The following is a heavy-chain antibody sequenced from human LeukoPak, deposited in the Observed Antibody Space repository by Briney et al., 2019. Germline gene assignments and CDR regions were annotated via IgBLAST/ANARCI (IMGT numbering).Heavy chain of an antibody. CDR1: GFSFSSYG. D-gene: IGHD2-15*01. Sequence: PGGSLRLSCAVSGFSFSSYGMHWVRQAPGKGLEWVAIIRYDGSNKNYADSVEGRFTISRDNSKNTLFLQMNSLRAEDTAVYYCARDRCNGGTCYLSVLDYWGQGTLVTVSS. V-gene: IGHV3-30*02. CDR2: IRYDGSNK. CDR3: ARDRCNGGTCYLSVLDY. J-gene: IGHJ4*02.